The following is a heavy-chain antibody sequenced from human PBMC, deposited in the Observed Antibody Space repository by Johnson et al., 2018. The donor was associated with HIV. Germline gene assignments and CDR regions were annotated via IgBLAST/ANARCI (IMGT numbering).Heavy chain of an antibody. CDR3: ASTTYYYDSSDAFDI. CDR2: IYSGGST. CDR1: GFTVSSNY. J-gene: IGHJ3*02. Sequence: EVQLVESGGGLIQPGGSLRLSCAASGFTVSSNYMSWVRQAPGKGLEWVSVIYSGGSTYYADSVKGRFTISRDNSKNTLYLQMNSLRAEDTAVYYCASTTYYYDSSDAFDIWGQGTMVTVSS. V-gene: IGHV3-53*01. D-gene: IGHD3-22*01.